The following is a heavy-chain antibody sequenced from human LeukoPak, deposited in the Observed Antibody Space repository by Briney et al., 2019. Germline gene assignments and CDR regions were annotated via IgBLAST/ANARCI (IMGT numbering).Heavy chain of an antibody. CDR3: ARDIRDSSGYYYYFDN. CDR2: IYSGGST. J-gene: IGHJ4*02. V-gene: IGHV3-66*02. CDR1: GFTVSSSY. D-gene: IGHD3-22*01. Sequence: GGSLRLSCAASGFTVSSSYMSWVRQAPGKGLEWVSLIYSGGSTHYADSVKGRFTISRDTSKNTLYLQMNSLRAEDTALYYCARDIRDSSGYYYYFDNWGLGTLVTVSS.